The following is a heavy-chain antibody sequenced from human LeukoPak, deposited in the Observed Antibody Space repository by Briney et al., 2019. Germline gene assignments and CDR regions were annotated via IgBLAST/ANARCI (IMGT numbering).Heavy chain of an antibody. J-gene: IGHJ4*02. CDR3: ARGSDYYGSGSPGY. CDR1: GFTFSSYS. CDR2: ISGSSTCI. D-gene: IGHD3-10*01. V-gene: IGHV3-21*01. Sequence: GGSLRLSCVVSGFTFSSYSMNWVRQAPGKGLEWVSSISGSSTCIYYADSVKGRFTISRANAKNSLYLQMNSLRAEDTAVYYCARGSDYYGSGSPGYWGQGTLVTVSS.